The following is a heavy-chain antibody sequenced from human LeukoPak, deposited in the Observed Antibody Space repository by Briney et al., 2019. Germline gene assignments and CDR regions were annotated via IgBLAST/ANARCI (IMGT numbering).Heavy chain of an antibody. CDR1: GFTFSTYS. J-gene: IGHJ3*02. CDR2: VTGTSSPI. CDR3: ARDPGYGYSGAFDI. D-gene: IGHD5-18*01. Sequence: GGPLRLSCEASGFTFSTYSMYWVRQAPGKGLEWVSYVTGTSSPIYYADSVKGRFTISRDNAKNSLYLQMNSLRAEDTAVYYCARDPGYGYSGAFDIWGQGTMVTVSS. V-gene: IGHV3-48*01.